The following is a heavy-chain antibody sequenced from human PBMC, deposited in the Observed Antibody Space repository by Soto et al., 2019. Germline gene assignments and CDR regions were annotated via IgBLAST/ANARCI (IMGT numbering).Heavy chain of an antibody. J-gene: IGHJ4*02. Sequence: GGSLRLSCAASGFTFSSYAMHWVRQAPGKGLEWVTIISYDGSDKYYADSVKGRFTISRDNSKNTLYLQMNSLRAEDTAVYYCARDKSEVDFDYWGQGTLVTVSS. CDR1: GFTFSSYA. CDR3: ARDKSEVDFDY. V-gene: IGHV3-30-3*01. D-gene: IGHD3-3*01. CDR2: ISYDGSDK.